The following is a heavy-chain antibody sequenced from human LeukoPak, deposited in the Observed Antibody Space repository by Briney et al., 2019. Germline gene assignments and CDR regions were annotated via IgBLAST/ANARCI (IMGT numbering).Heavy chain of an antibody. V-gene: IGHV4-4*07. J-gene: IGHJ3*02. D-gene: IGHD2-21*02. CDR3: ARVAVVTARNFDVGAFDN. CDR1: GGSISSYY. Sequence: SETLSLTCTVSGGSISSYYWSWIRQPAGKGLEWIGRIYTSGSTNYNPSLKSRVTISVDKSKNQFSLKLSSVTAADTAVYYCARVAVVTARNFDVGAFDNWGQGTMVTVSS. CDR2: IYTSGST.